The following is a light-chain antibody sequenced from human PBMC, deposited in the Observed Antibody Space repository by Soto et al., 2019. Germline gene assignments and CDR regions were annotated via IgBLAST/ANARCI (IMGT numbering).Light chain of an antibody. V-gene: IGKV3-20*01. Sequence: EIVLTQSPGTLSLSPGERATLFCRASQSVSSSYLAWYQQKPGQAPRLLIFDASSRATGIPDRFSGSGSGTDFTLTISRLEPEDFALYYCQQYATSSWTFGRGTMVEFK. CDR3: QQYATSSWT. CDR1: QSVSSSY. J-gene: IGKJ1*01. CDR2: DAS.